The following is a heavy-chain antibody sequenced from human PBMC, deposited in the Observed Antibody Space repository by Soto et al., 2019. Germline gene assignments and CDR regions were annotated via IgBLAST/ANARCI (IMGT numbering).Heavy chain of an antibody. D-gene: IGHD6-13*01. V-gene: IGHV3-23*01. J-gene: IGHJ4*02. Sequence: GGSLRLSCAASGFTFSSYAMSWVRQAPGKGLEWVSAISGSAGSTYYADSVKGRFTISGDNSKHTLYLQMNSLRAEDTAVYYCARRGPGTYFDYWGQGTLVTVS. CDR1: GFTFSSYA. CDR2: ISGSAGST. CDR3: ARRGPGTYFDY.